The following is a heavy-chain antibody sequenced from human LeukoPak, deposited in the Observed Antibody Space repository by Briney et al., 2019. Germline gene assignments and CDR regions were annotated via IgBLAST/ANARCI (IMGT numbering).Heavy chain of an antibody. CDR2: INVSGGST. D-gene: IGHD2-15*01. V-gene: IGHV3-23*01. CDR3: AKYGRSGYSSGMDV. J-gene: IGHJ6*02. CDR1: GFTFSSYG. Sequence: QPGRSLRLSCAASGFTFSSYGMHWVRQAPGKGLEWVSTINVSGGSTYYADSVKGRFTISRDNSKNTLYLQMNSLRAEDTAVYYCAKYGRSGYSSGMDVWGQGTTVTVSS.